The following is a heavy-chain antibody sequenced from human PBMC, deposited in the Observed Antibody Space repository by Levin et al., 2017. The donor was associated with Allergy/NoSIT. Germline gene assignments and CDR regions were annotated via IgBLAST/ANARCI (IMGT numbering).Heavy chain of an antibody. Sequence: TGGSLRLSCAASGFTFSDYWMSWVRQAPGKGLEWVANINQDGSEKYYADSVKGRFTISRDNAKKSLYLQMNSLRAEDTALFYCARGLTYFDYWGQGTLVTVSS. V-gene: IGHV3-7*01. D-gene: IGHD2-21*02. J-gene: IGHJ4*02. CDR2: INQDGSEK. CDR3: ARGLTYFDY. CDR1: GFTFSDYW.